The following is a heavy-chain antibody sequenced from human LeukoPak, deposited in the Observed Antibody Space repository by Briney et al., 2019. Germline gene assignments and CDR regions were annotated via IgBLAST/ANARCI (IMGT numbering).Heavy chain of an antibody. CDR2: ISSSSSYI. D-gene: IGHD3-9*01. CDR3: AREYYDILTGYYNFDY. CDR1: GFTFSSYS. Sequence: GGSLRLSCAASGFTFSSYSMNWVRQAPGKGLEWVSSISSSSSYIYYADSVKGRFTISRDNAKNSLYLQMNSLRAEDTAVYYCAREYYDILTGYYNFDYWGQGTLVTVSS. V-gene: IGHV3-21*01. J-gene: IGHJ4*02.